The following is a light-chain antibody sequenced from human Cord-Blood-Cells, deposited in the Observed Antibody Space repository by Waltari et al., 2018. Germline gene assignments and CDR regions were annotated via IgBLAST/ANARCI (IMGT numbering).Light chain of an antibody. J-gene: IGKJ3*01. V-gene: IGKV4-1*01. CDR2: WAS. Sequence: DIVMTQSPDSLAVSLGERVTIKCKSSQSVLYSSNNKNYLAWYQQKPGQPPKLLIYWASTRESGVPDRFSGSGSGTDFTLTISSLQAEDVAVYYCQQYYSTPFTFGPGTKVDIK. CDR1: QSVLYSSNNKNY. CDR3: QQYYSTPFT.